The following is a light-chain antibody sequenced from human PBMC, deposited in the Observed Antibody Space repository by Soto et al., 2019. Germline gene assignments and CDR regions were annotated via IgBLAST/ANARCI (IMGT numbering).Light chain of an antibody. V-gene: IGKV3-20*01. CDR2: GAS. J-gene: IGKJ2*01. CDR3: QQYDSSLYT. Sequence: EIVLTQSPGTLSLSPGERATLSCRASQSVSSNYLAWYQQKPGQAPRLLIYGASSRATGIPDRFSGSGSGTDFTLTISRLEPEDFAVYYCQQYDSSLYTFGQGTKV. CDR1: QSVSSNY.